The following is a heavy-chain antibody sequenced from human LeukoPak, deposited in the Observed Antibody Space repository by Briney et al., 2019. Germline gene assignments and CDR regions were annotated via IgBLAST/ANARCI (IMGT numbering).Heavy chain of an antibody. CDR3: ARGFNVAGFDY. CDR1: GGSISSSSYY. CDR2: IYYSGST. D-gene: IGHD6-19*01. J-gene: IGHJ4*02. Sequence: SETLSLTCTVSGGSISSSSYYWGWIRQPPGKGLEWIGSIYYSGSTYYNPSLKSRVTISVDTSKNQFSLKLSSVTAADTAVYYCARGFNVAGFDYWGQGTLVTVSS. V-gene: IGHV4-39*01.